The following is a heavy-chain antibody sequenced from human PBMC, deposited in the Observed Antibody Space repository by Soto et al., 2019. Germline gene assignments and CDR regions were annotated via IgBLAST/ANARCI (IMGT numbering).Heavy chain of an antibody. D-gene: IGHD3-10*01. CDR2: IWYDGSNK. CDR3: NGEYYYGSGSLNGLDV. Sequence: QVQLVESGGGVVQPGRSLRLSCAASGFTFSSYGMHWVRQAPGKGLEWVAVIWYDGSNKYYADSVKGRFTISRDNSKNTLYLQMNSLRAEDTAVYYCNGEYYYGSGSLNGLDVWGQGTTVTVSS. CDR1: GFTFSSYG. V-gene: IGHV3-33*01. J-gene: IGHJ6*02.